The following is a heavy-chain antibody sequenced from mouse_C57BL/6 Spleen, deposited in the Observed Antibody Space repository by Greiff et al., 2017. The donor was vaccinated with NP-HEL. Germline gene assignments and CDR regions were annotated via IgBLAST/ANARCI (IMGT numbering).Heavy chain of an antibody. J-gene: IGHJ2*01. CDR1: GYTFTDYY. V-gene: IGHV1-19*01. Sequence: EVQLQQSGPVLVKPGASVKMSCKASGYTFTDYYLNWVKQSHGKSLEWIGVISPYSGGTSYNQKFKGKATLTVDKSSSTAYMELNSLTSEDSAVYYCANPPFSYGSSYGGYWGQGTTLTVSS. CDR3: ANPPFSYGSSYGGY. D-gene: IGHD1-1*01. CDR2: ISPYSGGT.